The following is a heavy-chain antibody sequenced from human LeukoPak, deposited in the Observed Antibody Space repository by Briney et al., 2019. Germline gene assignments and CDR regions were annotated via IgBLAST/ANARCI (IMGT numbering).Heavy chain of an antibody. Sequence: NPSQTLSLTCAISGDSVSSNSVAWNWVRQSPSRGLEWLGRTYYRSKWYNDYAVSVKGRITINPDTSKNQFSLQLNSVTPEDTAVYYCAGDPGWLDFDYWGQGTLVTVSS. D-gene: IGHD5-12*01. CDR2: TYYRSKWYN. V-gene: IGHV6-1*01. J-gene: IGHJ4*02. CDR1: GDSVSSNSVA. CDR3: AGDPGWLDFDY.